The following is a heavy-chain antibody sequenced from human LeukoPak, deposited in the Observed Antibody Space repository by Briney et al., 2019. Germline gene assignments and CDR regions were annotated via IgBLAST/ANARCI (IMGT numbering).Heavy chain of an antibody. D-gene: IGHD6-13*01. V-gene: IGHV1-24*01. CDR3: ATDLSIAAAGTRWFDP. CDR1: GYTLTELS. J-gene: IGHJ5*02. Sequence: ASVKVSCKVSGYTLTELSMHWVRQAPGKGLEWMGGFDTEDGETIYAQKFQGRVTMTEDTSTDTAYMELSSLRSEDTAVYYCATDLSIAAAGTRWFDPWGQGTLVTVSS. CDR2: FDTEDGET.